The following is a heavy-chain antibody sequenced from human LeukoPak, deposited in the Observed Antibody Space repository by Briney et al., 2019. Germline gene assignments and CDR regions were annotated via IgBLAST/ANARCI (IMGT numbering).Heavy chain of an antibody. V-gene: IGHV3-48*03. CDR3: ARDPRLRLKRSGWFDP. Sequence: PGGSLRLSCEASGFRFFNYGMNWVRQAPGKGLEWVSYISSSGSPIYYAESVKGRFTISRDNAKKSLYLQMNSLRTEDTAVYYCARDPRLRLKRSGWFDPWGQGTLVTVSS. J-gene: IGHJ5*02. CDR2: ISSSGSPI. CDR1: GFRFFNYG. D-gene: IGHD4-17*01.